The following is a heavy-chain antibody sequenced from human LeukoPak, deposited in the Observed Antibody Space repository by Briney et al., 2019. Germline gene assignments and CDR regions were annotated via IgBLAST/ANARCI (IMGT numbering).Heavy chain of an antibody. CDR3: ARVEMVIISSGPRDDY. Sequence: GASVKVSCKASGYIFTGYDIHWVRQAPGQGLERMGWINPNSGGTKCAQKFQGRVTMTRDTSISTAYMELSGLRSDDTAVYYCARVEMVIISSGPRDDYWGQGTLVTVSS. CDR2: INPNSGGT. D-gene: IGHD5-24*01. V-gene: IGHV1-2*02. CDR1: GYIFTGYD. J-gene: IGHJ4*02.